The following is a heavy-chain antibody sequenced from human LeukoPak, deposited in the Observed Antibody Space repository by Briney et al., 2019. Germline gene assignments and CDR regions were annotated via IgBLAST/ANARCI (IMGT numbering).Heavy chain of an antibody. Sequence: ASVKVSCKVSGYTLTELSMHWVRQAPGKGLEWMGGFDPEDGETIYAQKFQGRVTMTEDTSTDTAYMELSSLRSEDTAVYYRATDDSSGYYVFDYWGQGTLVTVSS. D-gene: IGHD3-22*01. CDR3: ATDDSSGYYVFDY. CDR2: FDPEDGET. V-gene: IGHV1-24*01. J-gene: IGHJ4*02. CDR1: GYTLTELS.